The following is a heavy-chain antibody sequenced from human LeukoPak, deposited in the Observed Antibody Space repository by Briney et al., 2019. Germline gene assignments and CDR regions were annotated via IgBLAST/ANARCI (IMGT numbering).Heavy chain of an antibody. CDR3: ARLGGNAVDY. D-gene: IGHD4-23*01. J-gene: IGHJ4*02. Sequence: GESLKSSCNGSGYIFTNYWIAWVRQMPGKGLEGMGIIYPDDSDTRYSPSFKGQATISADKSINTAYLQWSSLKASDTAMYYCARLGGNAVDYWGQGTLVTVSS. CDR2: IYPDDSDT. CDR1: GYIFTNYW. V-gene: IGHV5-51*01.